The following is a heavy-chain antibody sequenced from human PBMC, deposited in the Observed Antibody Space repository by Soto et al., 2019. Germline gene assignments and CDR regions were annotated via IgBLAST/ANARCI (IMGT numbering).Heavy chain of an antibody. CDR1: GYTFPDYG. D-gene: IGHD3-22*01. CDR2: INTYNGNT. J-gene: IGHJ1*01. V-gene: IGHV1-18*01. CDR3: ARERDDSSRSTAENFQY. Sequence: QVQLVQSGAEVKKPGASVKVSCKASGYTFPDYGIHWVRQAPGQGLEWMGWINTYNGNTNYAQKLQGRVTMTRDTSTSTAYMDLRSLRFDDTALYYCARERDDSSRSTAENFQYWGQGTLVTVSS.